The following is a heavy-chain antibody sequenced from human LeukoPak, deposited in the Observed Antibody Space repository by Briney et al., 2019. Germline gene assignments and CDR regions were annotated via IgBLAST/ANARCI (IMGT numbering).Heavy chain of an antibody. V-gene: IGHV4-59*01. Sequence: PSEILSLTCTVSGGSISSYYWSWIRQPPGKGLEWIGYIYYSGSTNYNPSLKSRVTISVDTSKNQFSLKLSSVTAADTAVYYCGRDHGYSGYDYVYWGQGTLVTVSS. D-gene: IGHD5-12*01. CDR3: GRDHGYSGYDYVY. CDR1: GGSISSYY. CDR2: IYYSGST. J-gene: IGHJ4*02.